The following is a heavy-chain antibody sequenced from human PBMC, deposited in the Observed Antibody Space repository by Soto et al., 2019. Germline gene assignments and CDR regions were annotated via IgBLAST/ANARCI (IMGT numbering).Heavy chain of an antibody. Sequence: PGRSLSLSCAYFVFTFISFWMSWVRRAPGKGLECVANIKQDGRDKNYVGSVKRRFTISRDNAKNSLYLQMNSLRVEDTDVYYCARDVSGKLGHDSWGQGTLVTVSS. CDR1: VFTFISFW. CDR2: IKQDGRDK. J-gene: IGHJ4*02. V-gene: IGHV3-7*01. CDR3: ARDVSGKLGHDS. D-gene: IGHD3-10*01.